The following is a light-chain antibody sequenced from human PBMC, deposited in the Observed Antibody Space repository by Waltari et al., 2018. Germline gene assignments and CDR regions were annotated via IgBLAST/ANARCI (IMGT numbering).Light chain of an antibody. Sequence: DIQMTQSPSSLSASVGDRVTITCQASQDITNCLNWYQQKPGQAPKLLIYDASNLKTGVPSRFSGRRFGTDFTFTISSLQPEDVATYYCQQYDVLQYTFGPGTKVNLK. CDR3: QQYDVLQYT. CDR1: QDITNC. J-gene: IGKJ3*01. CDR2: DAS. V-gene: IGKV1-33*01.